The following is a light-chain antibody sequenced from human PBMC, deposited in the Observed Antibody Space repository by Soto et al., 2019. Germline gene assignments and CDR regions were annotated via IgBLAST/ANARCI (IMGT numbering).Light chain of an antibody. V-gene: IGLV2-8*01. CDR3: SSYAGSNWYV. CDR1: NSDVGGYNY. CDR2: EVN. Sequence: QSVLTQPPSASGSPGQSVTISCTGTNSDVGGYNYVSWYQQYPGKAPKLIIYEVNERPSGVPDRFSGSKSGNTASLTVSGLQTADKADYYCSSYAGSNWYVFGTGTKFTVL. J-gene: IGLJ1*01.